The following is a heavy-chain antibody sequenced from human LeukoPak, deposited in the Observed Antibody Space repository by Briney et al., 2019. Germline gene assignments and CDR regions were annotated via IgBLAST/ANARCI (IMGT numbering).Heavy chain of an antibody. CDR3: ARSTLSEYSSSSGPVGWYFDL. D-gene: IGHD6-6*01. J-gene: IGHJ2*01. Sequence: PSETLSLTCTVSGGSISSSSYYWGWIRQPPGKGLEWIGSIYYSGSTYYNPSLKSRVTISVDTSKNQFSLKLSSVTAADTAVYYCARSTLSEYSSSSGPVGWYFDLWGRGTLVTVSS. V-gene: IGHV4-39*01. CDR1: GGSISSSSYY. CDR2: IYYSGST.